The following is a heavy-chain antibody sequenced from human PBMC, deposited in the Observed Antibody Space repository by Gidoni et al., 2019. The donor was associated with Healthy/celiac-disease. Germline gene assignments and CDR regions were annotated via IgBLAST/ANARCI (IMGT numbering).Heavy chain of an antibody. D-gene: IGHD1-7*01. CDR1: GYTVSSNY. V-gene: IGHV3-53*02. J-gene: IGHJ4*02. CDR2: IYSGGST. Sequence: EVQLVETGGGLIQTGGSLGLSCEASGYTVSSNYMSWVRQAQGKGLALVSVIYSGGSTYYADSVKGRFTNSRDNSKNTLYLQMNSLRAEDTAVYYCAREWRDWNYGFRYFDYWGQGTLVTVSA. CDR3: AREWRDWNYGFRYFDY.